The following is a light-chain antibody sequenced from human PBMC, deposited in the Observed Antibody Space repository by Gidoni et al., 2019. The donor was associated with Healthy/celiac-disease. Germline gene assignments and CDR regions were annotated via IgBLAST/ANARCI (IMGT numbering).Light chain of an antibody. CDR1: SGSIASNH. Sequence: NFMLTQPLSVSESPGKTVTISCTRSSGSIASNHVQWYQQRPGSAPTTVLYEDNQRPSGVPDRFSGSIDSSANSASLTISGLKTEDEADYYCQSYDSSNSWVFGGGTKLTVL. V-gene: IGLV6-57*04. CDR3: QSYDSSNSWV. J-gene: IGLJ3*02. CDR2: EDN.